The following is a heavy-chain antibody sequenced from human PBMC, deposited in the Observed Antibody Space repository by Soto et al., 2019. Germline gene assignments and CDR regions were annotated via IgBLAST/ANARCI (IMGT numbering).Heavy chain of an antibody. Sequence: SVKVSCKASGCTFTRSAMQWVRQARGQRLEWIGWIVAXSGNKXYAQKFKETVXXTRDMYTXXDYMELSSMRSEDTAVYYCAADYDFWSGDPFDIWGQGTMVTVSS. D-gene: IGHD3-3*01. CDR3: AADYDFWSGDPFDI. CDR2: IVAXSGNK. V-gene: IGHV1-58*02. J-gene: IGHJ3*02. CDR1: GCTFTRSA.